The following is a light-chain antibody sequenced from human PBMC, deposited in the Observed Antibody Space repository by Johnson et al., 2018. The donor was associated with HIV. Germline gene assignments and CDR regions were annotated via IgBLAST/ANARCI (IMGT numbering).Light chain of an antibody. Sequence: QSVLKQPPSVSAAPGQKVTISCSGSSSNIGNNYVSWYQQLPGTAPKLLIYENNKRPSGISDRFSGSKSGTSATLGITGLQTGDEADYYCGTWDSSLSSYVFGTGTEVTVL. J-gene: IGLJ1*01. CDR3: GTWDSSLSSYV. CDR2: ENN. V-gene: IGLV1-51*02. CDR1: SSNIGNNY.